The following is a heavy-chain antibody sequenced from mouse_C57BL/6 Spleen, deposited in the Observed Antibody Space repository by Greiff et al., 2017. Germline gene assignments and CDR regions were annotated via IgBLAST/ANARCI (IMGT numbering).Heavy chain of an antibody. J-gene: IGHJ4*01. D-gene: IGHD2-12*01. CDR1: GFTFSSYG. CDR3: ARQPPYYTYYAMDY. V-gene: IGHV5-6*01. CDR2: ISSGGSYT. Sequence: EVMLVESGGDLVKPGGSLKLSCAASGFTFSSYGMSWVRQTPDKRLEWVATISSGGSYTYYPDSVKGRFTISRDNAKNTLYLQMSSLKSEDTAMYYCARQPPYYTYYAMDYWGQGTSVTVSS.